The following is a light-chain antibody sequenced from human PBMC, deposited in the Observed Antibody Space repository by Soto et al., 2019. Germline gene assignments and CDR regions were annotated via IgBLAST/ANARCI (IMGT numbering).Light chain of an antibody. CDR3: QQSNTYSWT. V-gene: IGKV1-5*03. CDR1: QSISNR. Sequence: DIQMTQFPSTLSASVGDRVTITCRASQSISNRLAWFQQKSGEAPKILIHKVSSLESGVPSRFSGSGSGTEFTPTISSLQPDDFASYYCQQSNTYSWTFGQGTKVEIK. J-gene: IGKJ1*01. CDR2: KVS.